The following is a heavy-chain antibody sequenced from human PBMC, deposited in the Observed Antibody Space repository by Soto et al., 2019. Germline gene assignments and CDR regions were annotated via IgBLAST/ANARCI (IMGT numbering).Heavy chain of an antibody. CDR2: ISAYTGDT. Sequence: QVQLVQSGAEVKKPGASVKVSCKASGYTFTIYGISWVRQAPGQGLEWMGWISAYTGDTNYPQTLQGRVTMTTDTSTTTAYMELRDLRSDDTAVYYCARVGDDYRPQNDFDYWGQGSLVTVSS. CDR1: GYTFTIYG. V-gene: IGHV1-18*01. J-gene: IGHJ4*02. CDR3: ARVGDDYRPQNDFDY. D-gene: IGHD4-4*01.